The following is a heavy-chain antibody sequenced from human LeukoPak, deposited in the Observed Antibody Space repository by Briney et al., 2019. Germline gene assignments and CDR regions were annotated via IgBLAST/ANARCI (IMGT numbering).Heavy chain of an antibody. CDR3: ARGGSGSYSSLGGNY. CDR2: IKQDGSEK. Sequence: GGSLRLSCAASGFTFSSYWMSWVRQAPGKGLEWVANIKQDGSEKYYVDSVKGRFTISRDNAKNSLYLQMNSLRAEDTAVYYCARGGSGSYSSLGGNYWGQGTLVTVSS. CDR1: GFTFSSYW. D-gene: IGHD1-26*01. V-gene: IGHV3-7*01. J-gene: IGHJ4*02.